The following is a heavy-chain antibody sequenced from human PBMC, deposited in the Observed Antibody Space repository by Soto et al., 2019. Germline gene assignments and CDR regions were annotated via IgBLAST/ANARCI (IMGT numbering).Heavy chain of an antibody. D-gene: IGHD7-27*01. Sequence: SETLSLPCAVSGGSFSGYYWSWIRQSPGKGLEWIGDINHSGGTTYNPSLKRRVTISGDTSRGPFSLSLCSVTAADTAVYSCARGLPLSGNFWKGNEYFDSWGLGTLVDVSS. CDR1: GGSFSGYY. CDR3: ARGLPLSGNFWKGNEYFDS. V-gene: IGHV4-34*01. J-gene: IGHJ4*02. CDR2: INHSGGT.